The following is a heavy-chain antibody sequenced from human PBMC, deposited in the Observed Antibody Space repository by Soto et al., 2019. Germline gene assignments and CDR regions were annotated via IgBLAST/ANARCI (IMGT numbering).Heavy chain of an antibody. J-gene: IGHJ4*02. CDR3: ARGKPYSYGTGDFDY. CDR2: ISYDGSNK. Sequence: LRLSCAASGFTFSSYAMHWVRQAPGKGLEWVAVISYDGSNKYYADSVKGRFTISRDNSKNTLYLQMNSLRAEDTAVYYCARGKPYSYGTGDFDYWGQGTLVTVSS. V-gene: IGHV3-30-3*01. D-gene: IGHD5-18*01. CDR1: GFTFSSYA.